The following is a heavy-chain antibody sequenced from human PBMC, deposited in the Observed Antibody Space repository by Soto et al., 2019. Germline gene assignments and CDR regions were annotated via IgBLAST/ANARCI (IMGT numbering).Heavy chain of an antibody. CDR2: ISFSAGST. V-gene: IGHV3-23*01. Sequence: PGGSLRLSCAASGFTLSTYAMSWVRQAPGKGLEWVSAISFSAGSTYYADSVKGRFTISRDNSKNTLYLQMNSLRAEDTAVYYCASGGKITAAGLSYWGQGTLVTVS. CDR1: GFTLSTYA. D-gene: IGHD6-13*01. CDR3: ASGGKITAAGLSY. J-gene: IGHJ4*02.